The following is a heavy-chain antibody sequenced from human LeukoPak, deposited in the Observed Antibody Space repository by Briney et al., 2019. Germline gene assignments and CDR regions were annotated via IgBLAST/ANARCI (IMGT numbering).Heavy chain of an antibody. Sequence: PSETLSLTCTVSGDSITNYYWSWIRQPPGKGLEWIGYIYYSGSTNYNPSLKSRVTISVDTSKNQFSLKLSSVTAADTAVYYCARMGNPATVTTDYWGQGTLVTVSS. CDR2: IYYSGST. J-gene: IGHJ4*02. CDR1: GDSITNYY. D-gene: IGHD4-17*01. V-gene: IGHV4-59*08. CDR3: ARMGNPATVTTDY.